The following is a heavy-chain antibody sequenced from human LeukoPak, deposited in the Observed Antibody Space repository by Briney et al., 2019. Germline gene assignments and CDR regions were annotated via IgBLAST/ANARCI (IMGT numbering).Heavy chain of an antibody. J-gene: IGHJ4*02. CDR2: IKQDGSER. CDR3: ARGSMHIYHLYTDY. CDR1: GFTFSNYW. Sequence: GASLRLSCAASGFTFSNYWVSWFRRAPGQGLEWVASIKQDGSERYYVDSVKGRFTISRDNAKNSLFLQLSSLRVEDTAVYYCARGSMHIYHLYTDYWGQGTLVTVSS. V-gene: IGHV3-7*01. D-gene: IGHD3-16*02.